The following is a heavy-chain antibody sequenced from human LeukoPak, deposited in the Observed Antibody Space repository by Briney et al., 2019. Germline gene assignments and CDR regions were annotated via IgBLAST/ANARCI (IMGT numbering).Heavy chain of an antibody. Sequence: GASVKVSCKASGYTFTSYDINWVRQATGQGLEWMGWMNPNSGNTGYAQKFQGRVTMTRNTSISTAYMELGSLRSEDTAVYYCARGGGGDMNGYDPFDYWGQGTLVTVSS. D-gene: IGHD5-12*01. J-gene: IGHJ4*02. V-gene: IGHV1-8*01. CDR1: GYTFTSYD. CDR3: ARGGGGDMNGYDPFDY. CDR2: MNPNSGNT.